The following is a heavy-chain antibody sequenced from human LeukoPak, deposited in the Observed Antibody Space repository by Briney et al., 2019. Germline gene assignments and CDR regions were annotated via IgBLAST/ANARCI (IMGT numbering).Heavy chain of an antibody. CDR3: AREGDSSGWYGGWFDP. Sequence: SETLSLTCTVSGGSISSSSYYWGWIRQPPGKGLEWIGSIYYSGSTYYNPSLKSRATISVDTSKNQFSLKLGSVTAADTAVYYCAREGDSSGWYGGWFDPWGQGTLVTVSS. CDR2: IYYSGST. J-gene: IGHJ5*02. V-gene: IGHV4-39*02. D-gene: IGHD6-19*01. CDR1: GGSISSSSYY.